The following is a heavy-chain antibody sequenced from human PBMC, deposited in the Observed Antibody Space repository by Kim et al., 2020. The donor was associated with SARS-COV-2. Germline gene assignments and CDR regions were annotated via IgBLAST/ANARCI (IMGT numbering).Heavy chain of an antibody. CDR2: IYYSGST. CDR3: ATTTAYNWNYGFFWYFDY. V-gene: IGHV4-59*01. J-gene: IGHJ4*02. CDR1: GGSISSYY. D-gene: IGHD1-7*01. Sequence: SETLSLTCTVSGGSISSYYWSWIRQPPGKGLEWIGYIYYSGSTNYNPSLKSRVTISVDTSKNQFSLKLSSVTAADTAVYYCATTTAYNWNYGFFWYFDYWGQGTLVTVSS.